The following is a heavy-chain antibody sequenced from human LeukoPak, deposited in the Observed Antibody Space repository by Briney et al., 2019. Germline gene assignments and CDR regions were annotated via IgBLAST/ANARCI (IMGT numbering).Heavy chain of an antibody. D-gene: IGHD6-6*01. V-gene: IGHV4-4*02. J-gene: IGHJ4*02. Sequence: SETLSLTCAVSGGSISSRDWWSWVRQPPGKGLEWIGEIFYSGSTNYNPSLKSRVTISVDTSKNQFSLNLTSVTAADTAVYYCAGFDYSSSSYYFDYWGQGTLVTVSS. CDR3: AGFDYSSSSYYFDY. CDR1: GGSISSRDW. CDR2: IFYSGST.